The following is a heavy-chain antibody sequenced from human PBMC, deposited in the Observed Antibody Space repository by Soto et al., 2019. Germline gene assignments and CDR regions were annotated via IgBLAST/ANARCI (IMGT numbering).Heavy chain of an antibody. CDR1: GFTFSSYA. CDR3: AQLVATDGVGY. D-gene: IGHD6-13*01. CDR2: ISGSGAST. Sequence: GGSLRLSCAASGFTFSSYAMSWVRQAPGKGLEWVSGISGSGASTYYADSVKGRFSISRDNSKNTLYLQMNSLRAEDTAVYYCAQLVATDGVGYWGLGTLVTVSS. J-gene: IGHJ4*02. V-gene: IGHV3-23*01.